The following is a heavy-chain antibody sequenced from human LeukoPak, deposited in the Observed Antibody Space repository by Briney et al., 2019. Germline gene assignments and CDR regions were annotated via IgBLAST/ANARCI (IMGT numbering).Heavy chain of an antibody. CDR2: ISYDGSNK. CDR3: TRGQQLVGD. CDR1: GFTFSSYG. D-gene: IGHD6-13*01. J-gene: IGHJ4*02. Sequence: QSGGSLTLSCAGSGFTFSSYGMHWVRQAPGKGLEWVEVISYDGSNKYYADSVKGRFTISRDNSKNTLYLQMNSLRVEDTAVYYCTRGQQLVGDWGQGTLVTVSS. V-gene: IGHV3-30*03.